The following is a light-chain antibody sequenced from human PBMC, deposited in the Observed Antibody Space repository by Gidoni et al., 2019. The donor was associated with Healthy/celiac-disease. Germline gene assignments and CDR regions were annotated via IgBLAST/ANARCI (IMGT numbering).Light chain of an antibody. CDR1: QGISSY. J-gene: IGKJ4*01. V-gene: IGKV1-9*01. CDR2: AAS. Sequence: DIQLTQSPSFLSASVGDRVTITCRSSQGISSYLAWYQQNPGKAPKLLIYAASTLQSGVPSRFSGSGSGTEFTLTSSSLQPEDFATYYCQQRNSYPLTFXGXTKVEIK. CDR3: QQRNSYPLT.